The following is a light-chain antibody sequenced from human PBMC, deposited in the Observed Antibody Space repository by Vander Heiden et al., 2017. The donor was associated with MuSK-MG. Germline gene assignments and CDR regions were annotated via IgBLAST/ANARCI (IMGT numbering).Light chain of an antibody. V-gene: IGKV1-5*01. CDR1: QSISSW. CDR2: DAS. Sequence: DIQMTQSPSTLSASVGDRVTITYRASQSISSWLAWYQQKPGKAPKLLIYDASSLESGVPSRFSGSGYGTEFTLTISSRQPDDFAAYYCQQYKSYSPLTFGGGTKVEIK. J-gene: IGKJ4*01. CDR3: QQYKSYSPLT.